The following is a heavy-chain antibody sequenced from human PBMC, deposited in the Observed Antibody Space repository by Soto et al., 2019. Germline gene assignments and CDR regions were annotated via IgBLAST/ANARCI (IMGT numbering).Heavy chain of an antibody. V-gene: IGHV1-46*01. J-gene: IGHJ6*02. Sequence: ASVKVSCKASGYTFTNYYMHWVRQAPGQGLEWMGLINPSGGRTSYPQKFQGRITMTRDTSTSTAYMELSSLRSEDTAVYYCARSGSIAAAFGFTYGMDVWGQGTTVTVSS. D-gene: IGHD6-13*01. CDR1: GYTFTNYY. CDR3: ARSGSIAAAFGFTYGMDV. CDR2: INPSGGRT.